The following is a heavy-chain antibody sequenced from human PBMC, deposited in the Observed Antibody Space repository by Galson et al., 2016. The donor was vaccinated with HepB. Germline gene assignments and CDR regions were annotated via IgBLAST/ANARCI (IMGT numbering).Heavy chain of an antibody. D-gene: IGHD3-3*01. CDR1: GYTLSELS. CDR3: AEKRDYDFWRGYEK. J-gene: IGHJ4*02. CDR2: FDPEDGET. V-gene: IGHV1-24*01. Sequence: SVKVSCKVSGYTLSELSMHWVRQAPGKGLEWMGGFDPEDGETIYAQKFQGRVTMTEDTSTDTAYMELSSLSSEDTAVYYCAEKRDYDFWRGYEKWGQGTLVTVSS.